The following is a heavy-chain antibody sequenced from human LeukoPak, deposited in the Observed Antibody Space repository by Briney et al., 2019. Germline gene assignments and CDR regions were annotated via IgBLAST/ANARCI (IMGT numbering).Heavy chain of an antibody. V-gene: IGHV4-59*01. CDR2: IYYSGST. D-gene: IGHD6-13*01. CDR1: GGSISSYY. Sequence: PSETLSLTCTVSGGSISSYYWSWIRQPPGKGLEWIGYIYYSGSTNYNPSLKSRVTISVDTSKNQFSLKLSSVTAADTAVYYCARGARIAAAGSYNWFDPWGQGTLVTVSS. J-gene: IGHJ5*02. CDR3: ARGARIAAAGSYNWFDP.